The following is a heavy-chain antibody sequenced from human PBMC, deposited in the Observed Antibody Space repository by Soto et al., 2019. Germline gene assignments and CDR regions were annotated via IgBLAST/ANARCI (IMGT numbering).Heavy chain of an antibody. D-gene: IGHD2-2*01. J-gene: IGHJ6*02. CDR3: ARVVGGYYYGMDV. CDR1: GGSISSSNW. CDR2: IYHSGST. Sequence: QVQLQESGPGLVKPSGTLSLTCAVSGGSISSSNWWSWVRQPPGKGLEWIGEIYHSGSTNYNPSLKSPVTISLDKSKNQFSLKLSSVTAADTAVYYCARVVGGYYYGMDVWGQGTTVTVSS. V-gene: IGHV4-4*02.